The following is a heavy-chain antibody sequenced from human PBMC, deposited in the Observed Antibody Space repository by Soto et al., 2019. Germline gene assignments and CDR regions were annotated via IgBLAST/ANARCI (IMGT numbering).Heavy chain of an antibody. CDR2: INAGNGNT. J-gene: IGHJ6*02. CDR1: GYTFTIYA. CDR3: AREGWPLLQTGMDV. V-gene: IGHV1-3*01. D-gene: IGHD2-15*01. Sequence: GASVKVSCTASGYTFTIYAMHWVRQAPGQRLEWMGWINAGNGNTKYSQKFQGRVTITRDTSASTAYMELSSLRDEDTAVYYYAREGWPLLQTGMDVWGQGTTVTVSS.